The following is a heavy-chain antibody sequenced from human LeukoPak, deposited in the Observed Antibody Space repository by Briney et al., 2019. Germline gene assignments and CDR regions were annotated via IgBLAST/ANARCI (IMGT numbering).Heavy chain of an antibody. CDR2: IYYSGST. Sequence: SQTLSLTCTVSGVSISSGGYYWSWIRQHPGKGLEWIGHIYYSGSTYYNPTLKSRVTISVDTSKNQFSLKLSSVTAADTAVYYCARDLGRTSGWYFDLWGRGTLVTVSS. J-gene: IGHJ2*01. CDR1: GVSISSGGYY. CDR3: ARDLGRTSGWYFDL. D-gene: IGHD1-14*01. V-gene: IGHV4-31*03.